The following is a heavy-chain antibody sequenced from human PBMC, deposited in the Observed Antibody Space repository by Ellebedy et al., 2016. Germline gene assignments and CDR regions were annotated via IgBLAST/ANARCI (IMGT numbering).Heavy chain of an antibody. CDR1: GGSFTAYY. D-gene: IGHD2-21*01. CDR2: INHSGNT. J-gene: IGHJ3*02. V-gene: IGHV4-34*01. Sequence: SETLSLTXAVNGGSFTAYYWSWIRQSPGQGLQWLAEINHSGNTNYNPSLKSRVSISVDPSKKQFSLKVTSVTAADTAVYYCGRGRYWGFDIWGQGTMVTVSS. CDR3: GRGRYWGFDI.